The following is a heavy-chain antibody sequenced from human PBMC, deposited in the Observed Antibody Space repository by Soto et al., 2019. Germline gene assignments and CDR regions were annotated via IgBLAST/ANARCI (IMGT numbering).Heavy chain of an antibody. V-gene: IGHV1-69*12. CDR2: IIPIFGTA. J-gene: IGHJ6*02. CDR3: ARHVPADGYSCGMDV. D-gene: IGHD2-2*01. CDR1: GGTFSSYA. Sequence: QVQLVQSGAEVKKPGSSVKVSCKASGGTFSSYAISWVRQAPGQGLEWMGGIIPIFGTANYAQKFQGRVTITADESTSTASMDLSSLRSEDTAVYFCARHVPADGYSCGMDVWGQGTTVTVSS.